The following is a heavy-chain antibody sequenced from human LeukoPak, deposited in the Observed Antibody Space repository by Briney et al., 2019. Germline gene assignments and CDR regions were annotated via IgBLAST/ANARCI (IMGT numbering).Heavy chain of an antibody. D-gene: IGHD6-19*01. J-gene: IGHJ4*02. Sequence: PGGSLRLSCAASGFTFSSYAMHWVRQAPGKGLEWVAVISYDGSNKYYADSVKGRFTISRDNSKNTLYLQMNSLRAEDTAVYYCASYSSGWYHTDYWGQGTLVTVSS. CDR2: ISYDGSNK. V-gene: IGHV3-30-3*01. CDR3: ASYSSGWYHTDY. CDR1: GFTFSSYA.